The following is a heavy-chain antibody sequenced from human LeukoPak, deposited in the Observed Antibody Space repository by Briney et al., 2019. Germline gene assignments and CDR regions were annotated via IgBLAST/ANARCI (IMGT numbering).Heavy chain of an antibody. J-gene: IGHJ4*02. D-gene: IGHD3-10*01. CDR1: EFILGAYW. V-gene: IGHV3-7*01. CDR3: VRSLERFGTRDY. CDR2: INQDGSEK. Sequence: GGSLRLSCAGSEFILGAYWMTWVRQAPGKGMEWVAHINQDGSEKYYMDSVKGRFTISRDNAKKSLFLQMNSLTAEDTALYYCVRSLERFGTRDYWGQGTLVTVSS.